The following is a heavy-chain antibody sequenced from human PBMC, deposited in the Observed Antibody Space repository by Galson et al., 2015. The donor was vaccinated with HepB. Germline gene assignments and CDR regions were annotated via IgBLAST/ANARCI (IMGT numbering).Heavy chain of an antibody. J-gene: IGHJ6*03. V-gene: IGHV7-4-1*02. Sequence: SCKASGYTFTDYVVNWVRQAPGQGLEWMGWMNTNTGKPTYASGFAGRFVFSLDTSVTTAYLQISSLETDDTAVYYCARSPLRFLDWLPYYDYYYMDVWGEGTTVTVSS. D-gene: IGHD3-3*01. CDR3: ARSPLRFLDWLPYYDYYYMDV. CDR2: MNTNTGKP. CDR1: GYTFTDYV.